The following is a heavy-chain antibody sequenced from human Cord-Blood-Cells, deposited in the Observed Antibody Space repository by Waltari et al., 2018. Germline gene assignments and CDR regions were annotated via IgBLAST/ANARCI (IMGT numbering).Heavy chain of an antibody. V-gene: IGHV3-21*01. Sequence: EVQLVESGGGLVKPGGSLRLSCAASGFPFSSYSMNWVRQAPGKGLEWVSSISSSSSYIYYADSVKGRFTISRDNAKNPLYLQMNSLRAADTAVYYCARGYCTNGVCYIDYWGQGTLVTVSS. J-gene: IGHJ4*02. CDR1: GFPFSSYS. CDR3: ARGYCTNGVCYIDY. CDR2: ISSSSSYI. D-gene: IGHD2-8*01.